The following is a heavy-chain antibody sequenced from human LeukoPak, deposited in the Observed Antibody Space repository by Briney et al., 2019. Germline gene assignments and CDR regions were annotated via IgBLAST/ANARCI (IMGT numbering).Heavy chain of an antibody. CDR3: AKVKVTMVRGVIPLDY. V-gene: IGHV3-30*02. CDR1: GFTFSNYG. CDR2: IRYDGYNK. Sequence: GGSLRLSCGASGFTFSNYGMHWVRQAPGKGLEGLAFIRYDGYNKYYADSVKGRFTISRDNSKNTLYLQMNSLRAEDTAVYYCAKVKVTMVRGVIPLDYWGQGTLVTVSS. D-gene: IGHD3-10*01. J-gene: IGHJ4*02.